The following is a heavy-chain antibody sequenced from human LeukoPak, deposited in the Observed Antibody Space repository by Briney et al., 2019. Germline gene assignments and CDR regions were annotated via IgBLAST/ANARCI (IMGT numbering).Heavy chain of an antibody. D-gene: IGHD6-13*01. Sequence: GASVKVSCKASGYTFTSYAMRWVRQAPGQRLEWMGWINAGNGNTKYSQKFQGRVTITRDTSASTAYMELSSLRSEDTAVYYCARDRGAAGSRWYFDYWGQGTLVTVSS. J-gene: IGHJ4*02. CDR1: GYTFTSYA. CDR3: ARDRGAAGSRWYFDY. CDR2: INAGNGNT. V-gene: IGHV1-3*01.